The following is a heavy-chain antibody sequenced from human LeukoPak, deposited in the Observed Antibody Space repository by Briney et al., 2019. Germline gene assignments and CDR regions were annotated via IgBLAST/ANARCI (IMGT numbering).Heavy chain of an antibody. Sequence: PGGSLRLSCAASGFTFSSYSMNWVRQAPGKGLEWVSYISSSSSTIYYADSVKGRFTISRDNAKNSLYLQMNSLRDEDTAVYYGARDWYYDILTGYHAYWGQGTLVTVSS. CDR2: ISSSSSTI. J-gene: IGHJ4*02. D-gene: IGHD3-9*01. CDR3: ARDWYYDILTGYHAY. CDR1: GFTFSSYS. V-gene: IGHV3-48*02.